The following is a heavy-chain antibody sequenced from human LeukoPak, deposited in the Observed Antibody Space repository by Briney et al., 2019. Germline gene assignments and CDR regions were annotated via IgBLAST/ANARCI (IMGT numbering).Heavy chain of an antibody. CDR1: GYSISSGYY. CDR3: ARGWRYSSS. V-gene: IGHV4-38-2*02. J-gene: IGHJ4*02. CDR2: INHSGST. Sequence: SETLSLTCTVSGYSISSGYYWGWIRQPPGKGLEWIGSINHSGSTNYNPSLKSRVTISVDTSKNQFSLKLSSVTAADTAVYYCARGWRYSSSWGQGTLVTVSS. D-gene: IGHD6-13*01.